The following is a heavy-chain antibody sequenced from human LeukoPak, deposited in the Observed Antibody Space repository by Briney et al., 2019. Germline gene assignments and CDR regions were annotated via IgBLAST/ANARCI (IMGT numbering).Heavy chain of an antibody. CDR2: IYYSGST. D-gene: IGHD3-16*01. CDR1: GDSISSSGDY. J-gene: IGHJ6*03. Sequence: SETLSLTCTVSGDSISSSGDYWGRIRQPPGKGLGWIGNIYYSGSTYYNPSLKSRVTIAVDTSKNQFSLKLTSVTAADTAVYYCARVGATYPHYYMDVWGKGTTVTVAS. V-gene: IGHV4-39*01. CDR3: ARVGATYPHYYMDV.